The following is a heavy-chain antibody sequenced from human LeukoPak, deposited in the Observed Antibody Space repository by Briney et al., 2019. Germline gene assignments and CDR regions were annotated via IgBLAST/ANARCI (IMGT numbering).Heavy chain of an antibody. CDR1: GDSVSSNSVT. V-gene: IGHV6-1*01. D-gene: IGHD2-2*01. CDR3: ARRLTQYDCFDP. Sequence: SQTLSLTCAISGDSVSSNSVTWNRIRQSPSRGLEWLGRTYYRSTWYNDYAVSVRGRITVNPDTSKNRFSLHLNSVTPEDTAVYYCARRLTQYDCFDPWGQGILVTVSS. CDR2: TYYRSTWYN. J-gene: IGHJ5*02.